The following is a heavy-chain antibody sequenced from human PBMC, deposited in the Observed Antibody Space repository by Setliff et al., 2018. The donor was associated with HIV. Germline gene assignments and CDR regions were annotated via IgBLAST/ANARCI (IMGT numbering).Heavy chain of an antibody. CDR2: MNPDSRNT. D-gene: IGHD7-27*01. Sequence: GASVKVSCKPSGYTFTNYDINWVRQAAGQGLEWMGWMNPDSRNTGYAQRFEGSVTMTWDTSISTAYMELNNVKFEDTAVYYCAREKSNWGSKVGYWFDPWGQGTLVTVSS. CDR1: GYTFTNYD. CDR3: AREKSNWGSKVGYWFDP. J-gene: IGHJ5*02. V-gene: IGHV1-8*02.